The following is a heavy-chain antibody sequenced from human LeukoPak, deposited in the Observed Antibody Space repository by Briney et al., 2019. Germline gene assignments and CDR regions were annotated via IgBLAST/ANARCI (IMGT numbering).Heavy chain of an antibody. J-gene: IGHJ4*02. CDR2: VLYDGETK. CDR1: GFIFSNYA. V-gene: IGHV3-30*04. D-gene: IGHD5-12*01. CDR3: AKDTGSGYDYFSYYFDY. Sequence: GGSLRLSCAASGFIFSNYALHWVRQAPGKGLEWVAVVLYDGETKYYADSVKGRFTISRDNPENMLYLQMNSLRAEDTAVYYCAKDTGSGYDYFSYYFDYWGQGTLVTVSS.